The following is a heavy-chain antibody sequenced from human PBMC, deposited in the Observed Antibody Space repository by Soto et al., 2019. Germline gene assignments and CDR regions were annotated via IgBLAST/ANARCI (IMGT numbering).Heavy chain of an antibody. V-gene: IGHV3-23*01. CDR1: GFTFSSFA. CDR3: AKSGASSGYLETFFDS. CDR2: ISGSGGST. J-gene: IGHJ4*02. Sequence: EVQVLESGGGLVQPGGSLRLSCAASGFTFSSFAMSWVRQAPGKGLEWVSAISGSGGSTYYADSVKGRFTISRDNSKNTLYLQMNNLRAEDTAVYYCAKSGASSGYLETFFDSWGQGTLVTVSS. D-gene: IGHD3-22*01.